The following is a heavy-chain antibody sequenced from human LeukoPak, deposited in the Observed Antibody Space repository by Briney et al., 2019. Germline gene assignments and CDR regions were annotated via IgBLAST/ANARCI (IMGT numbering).Heavy chain of an antibody. J-gene: IGHJ4*02. CDR1: GFTFSSYW. CDR3: ARGPRWYCSSTSCRKSGYDFNY. CDR2: INSDGSST. D-gene: IGHD2-2*01. V-gene: IGHV3-74*01. Sequence: PGGSLRLSCAASGFTFSSYWMHWVRQAPGKGLVWVSRINSDGSSTSYADSVKGRFTISRDNAKNTLYLQMNSLRAEDTAVYYCARGPRWYCSSTSCRKSGYDFNYWGQGTLVTVSS.